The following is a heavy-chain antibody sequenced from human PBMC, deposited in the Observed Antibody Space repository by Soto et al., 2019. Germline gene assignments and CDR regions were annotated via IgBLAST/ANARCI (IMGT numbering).Heavy chain of an antibody. CDR1: GYSFTSYW. Sequence: GESLKISCKGSGYSFTSYWISLVRQMPGKGLEWMGRIDPSDSYTNYSPSFQGHVTISADKSISTAYLQWSSLKASDTAMYYCARSPMEQIPKYGVWGQGTTVTVSS. CDR3: ARSPMEQIPKYGV. J-gene: IGHJ6*02. CDR2: IDPSDSYT. V-gene: IGHV5-10-1*01. D-gene: IGHD1-26*01.